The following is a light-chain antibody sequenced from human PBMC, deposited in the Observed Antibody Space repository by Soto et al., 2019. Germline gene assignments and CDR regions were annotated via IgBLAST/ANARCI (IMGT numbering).Light chain of an antibody. CDR3: RLYSGNGSLI. CDR1: TTDIDNYDS. Sequence: QSVLAQPPSVSGSPGQSVTISCTATTTDIDNYDSVSWYQQAPGTAPKLIIYDVNNRPSGAPDRFSGSTSGNTASLTISGLQAEDESDYFCRLYSGNGSLIFGPGCKVIVL. J-gene: IGLJ1*01. CDR2: DVN. V-gene: IGLV2-18*01.